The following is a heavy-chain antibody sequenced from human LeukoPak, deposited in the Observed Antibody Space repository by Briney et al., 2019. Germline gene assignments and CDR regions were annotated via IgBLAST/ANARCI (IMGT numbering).Heavy chain of an antibody. J-gene: IGHJ5*02. V-gene: IGHV1-24*01. CDR2: FDPEDGET. Sequence: GASVRVSCKVSGYTLTELSMHWVRQAPGKGLEWMGGFDPEDGETIYAQKFQGRVTMNEDTSTDTAYMELSSLRSEDTAVYYCATLSFRAVRGRVHQFDPWGQGTLVTVSS. CDR3: ATLSFRAVRGRVHQFDP. CDR1: GYTLTELS. D-gene: IGHD3-10*01.